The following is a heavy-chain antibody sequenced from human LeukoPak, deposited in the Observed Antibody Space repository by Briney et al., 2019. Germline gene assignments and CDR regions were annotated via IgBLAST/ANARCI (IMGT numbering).Heavy chain of an antibody. V-gene: IGHV3-11*01. CDR2: TSSSGSTI. D-gene: IGHD3-10*01. J-gene: IGHJ4*02. CDR1: GFTFSDYY. Sequence: GGSLRLSCAASGFTFSDYYMSWIRQAPGKGLEWVSYTSSSGSTIYYADSVKGRFTISRDNSKNTLYLQMNSLRAEDTAVYYCAKDYYGSGSYSSPDYWGQGTLVTVSS. CDR3: AKDYYGSGSYSSPDY.